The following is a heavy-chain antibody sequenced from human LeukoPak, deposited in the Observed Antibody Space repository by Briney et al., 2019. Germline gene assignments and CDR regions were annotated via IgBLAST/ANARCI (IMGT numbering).Heavy chain of an antibody. CDR3: ARGVGLGYYYYGMDV. V-gene: IGHV4-34*01. J-gene: IGHJ6*02. D-gene: IGHD3-16*01. Sequence: SETLSLTCAVCGGSFSGYYWSWIRQPPGKGLEWIGEINHSGSTNYNPSLKSRVTISVDTSKNQFSLKLSSVTAADTAVYYCARGVGLGYYYYGMDVWGQGTTVTVSS. CDR1: GGSFSGYY. CDR2: INHSGST.